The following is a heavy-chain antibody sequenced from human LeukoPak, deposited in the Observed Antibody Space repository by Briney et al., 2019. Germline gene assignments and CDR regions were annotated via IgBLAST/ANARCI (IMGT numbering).Heavy chain of an antibody. Sequence: SETLCLTCAVYGGSFSGYYWSWIRQPPGKGLEWIGEINHSGSTNYNPSLKSRVTISVDTSKNQFSLKLSSVTAADTAVYYCARGRGLLYSSSPYYFDYWGQGTLVTVSS. V-gene: IGHV4-34*01. D-gene: IGHD6-6*01. CDR1: GGSFSGYY. CDR3: ARGRGLLYSSSPYYFDY. J-gene: IGHJ4*02. CDR2: INHSGST.